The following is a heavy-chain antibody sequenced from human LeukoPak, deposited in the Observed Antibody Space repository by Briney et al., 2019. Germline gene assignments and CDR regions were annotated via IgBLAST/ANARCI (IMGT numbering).Heavy chain of an antibody. CDR1: GGSVSSGSYY. CDR3: ALGSIVGATDAFDI. Sequence: SETLSLTCTVSGGSVSSGSYYWSWIRQPPGEGLEWIGYIYYSGSTNYNPSLKSRVTISVDTSKNQFSLKLSSVTAADTAVYYCALGSIVGATDAFDIWGQGTMVTVSS. CDR2: IYYSGST. J-gene: IGHJ3*02. V-gene: IGHV4-61*01. D-gene: IGHD1-26*01.